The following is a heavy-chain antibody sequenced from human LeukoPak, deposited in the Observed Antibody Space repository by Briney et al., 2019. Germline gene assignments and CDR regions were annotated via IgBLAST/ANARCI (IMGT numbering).Heavy chain of an antibody. Sequence: SETLSLTCTVSGGSISSYYWSWIRQPPGKGLEWIGSIYYSGSTYYNPSLKSRVTISVDTSKNQFSLKLSSVTAADTAVYYCARHAPRITIAVAGTDYWGQGTLVTVSS. J-gene: IGHJ4*02. CDR1: GGSISSYY. D-gene: IGHD6-19*01. V-gene: IGHV4-59*05. CDR3: ARHAPRITIAVAGTDY. CDR2: IYYSGST.